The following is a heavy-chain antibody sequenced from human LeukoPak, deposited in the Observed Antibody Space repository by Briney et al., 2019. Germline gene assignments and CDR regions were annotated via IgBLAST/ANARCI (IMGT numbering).Heavy chain of an antibody. CDR2: VYNSGTT. Sequence: SETLSLTCAVYGGSFSGYYWSWIRQSPGKGLEWIGCVYNSGTTVYNPSLTGRVTISVDTSKNQYSLSLRSVTAADAAVYYCARDAYWGQGILVTVSS. V-gene: IGHV4-34*11. CDR3: ARDAY. CDR1: GGSFSGYY. J-gene: IGHJ4*02.